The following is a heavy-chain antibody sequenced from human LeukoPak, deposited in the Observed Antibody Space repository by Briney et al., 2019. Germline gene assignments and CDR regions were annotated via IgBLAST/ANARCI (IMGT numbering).Heavy chain of an antibody. D-gene: IGHD3-3*01. J-gene: IGHJ4*02. CDR1: GGSFSGYY. Sequence: SETLSLTCAVYGGSFSGYYWSWIRQPPGKGLEWIGEINYSGSTNYNPSLKSRVTISVDTSKNQFSLKLSSVTAADTAVYYCARGPTIFEVVNLKGPFDYWGQGTLVTVSS. CDR2: INYSGST. V-gene: IGHV4-34*01. CDR3: ARGPTIFEVVNLKGPFDY.